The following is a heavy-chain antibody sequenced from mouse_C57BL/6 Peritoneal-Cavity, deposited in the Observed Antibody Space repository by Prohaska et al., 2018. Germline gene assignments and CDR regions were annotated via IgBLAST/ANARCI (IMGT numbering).Heavy chain of an antibody. CDR3: ARHDYDEYWYFDV. Sequence: EVQLVESGGGLVKPGGSLKLSCAASGFTFSDYGMHWVRQAPETGLVWVAYISSGSSTIYYADTVKGRFTISRDNAKNTLFLQMTSLRSEDTAMYYCARHDYDEYWYFDVWGTGTTVTVSS. J-gene: IGHJ1*03. V-gene: IGHV5-17*01. CDR1: GFTFSDYG. CDR2: ISSGSSTI. D-gene: IGHD2-4*01.